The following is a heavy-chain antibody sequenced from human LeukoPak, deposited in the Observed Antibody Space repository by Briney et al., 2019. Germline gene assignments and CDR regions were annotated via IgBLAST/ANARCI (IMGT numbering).Heavy chain of an antibody. CDR3: ARLVVAVAGTGDH. J-gene: IGHJ5*02. V-gene: IGHV3-74*01. CDR2: INSDGCST. CDR1: GFTFSSYW. D-gene: IGHD6-19*01. Sequence: GGSLRLSCAASGFTFSSYWMHWVRQAPGTGLGWVSRINSDGCSTSYADSVKGRFTISRDNAKNTLSLQMNSLRDEDTAVYYCARLVVAVAGTGDHWGQGTLVTVSS.